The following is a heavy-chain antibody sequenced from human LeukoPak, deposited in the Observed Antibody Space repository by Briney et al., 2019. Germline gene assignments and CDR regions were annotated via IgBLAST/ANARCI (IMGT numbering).Heavy chain of an antibody. CDR1: GGSISSGSYY. V-gene: IGHV4-61*02. CDR2: IYTSGST. J-gene: IGHJ4*02. CDR3: ARQKQQLVGIDY. D-gene: IGHD6-13*01. Sequence: SETLSLTCTVSGGSISSGSYYWRWIRQPAGKGLEWIGRIYTSGSTNHNPSLKSRVTISVDTSKNQFSLKLSSVTAADTAVYYCARQKQQLVGIDYWGQGTLVTVSS.